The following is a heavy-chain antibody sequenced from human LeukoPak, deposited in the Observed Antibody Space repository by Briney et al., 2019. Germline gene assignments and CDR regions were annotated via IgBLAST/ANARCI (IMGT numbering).Heavy chain of an antibody. CDR1: GYTFTSYG. CDR2: ISAYNGNT. D-gene: IGHD2-15*01. V-gene: IGHV1-18*01. CDR3: ARDLHCSGGSCPPDPYYFDY. Sequence: ASVKVSCKASGYTFTSYGISWVRQAPGQGLEWMGWISAYNGNTNYAQKLQGRVTMTTDTSTSTAYMELRSLRSEDTAVYYCARDLHCSGGSCPPDPYYFDYWGQGTLVTVSS. J-gene: IGHJ4*02.